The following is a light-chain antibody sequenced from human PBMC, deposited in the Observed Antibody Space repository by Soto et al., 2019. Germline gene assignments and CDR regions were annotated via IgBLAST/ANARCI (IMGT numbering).Light chain of an antibody. CDR2: DNN. CDR3: STWYGSLPGEV. CDR1: SSNIGNNY. J-gene: IGLJ2*01. Sequence: QSVLTQSPSVSAAPGQKVTISCSGSSSNIGNNYVSWYQQLPGTAPKLLIYDNNKRPSGIPDRFSGSKSGTSGTLDLTGLQTGDEGDYYCSTWYGSLPGEVFGGGTKLTVL. V-gene: IGLV1-51*01.